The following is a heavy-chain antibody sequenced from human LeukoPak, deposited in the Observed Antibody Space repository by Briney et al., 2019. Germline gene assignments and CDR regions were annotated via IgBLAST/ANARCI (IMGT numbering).Heavy chain of an antibody. CDR2: LNEGGHNT. CDR3: AKVLYSGSGMNMIFDD. CDR1: GFSFSNYA. Sequence: PGGSLRLSCXGSGFSFSNYAMSWVRPAPGKGLEWVSSLNEGGHNTYYADSVKGRFTISRDNSKNTVGLQMNSLRAEDTAVYYCAKVLYSGSGMNMIFDDWGQGTLVTVSS. V-gene: IGHV3-23*01. J-gene: IGHJ4*02. D-gene: IGHD3-10*02.